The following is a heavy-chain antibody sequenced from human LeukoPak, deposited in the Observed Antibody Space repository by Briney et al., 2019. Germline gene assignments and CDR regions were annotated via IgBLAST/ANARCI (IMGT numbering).Heavy chain of an antibody. J-gene: IGHJ4*02. Sequence: GGSLRLSCAASGFTFDVYGMTWVRQAPGKGLEWVSGINWNGDSTGYADSVKGRFTISRDNAKNSLYLQMNSLRAEDTAVYYCANDPTYYDFWSASDYWGQGTLVTVSS. CDR2: INWNGDST. CDR1: GFTFDVYG. V-gene: IGHV3-20*04. CDR3: ANDPTYYDFWSASDY. D-gene: IGHD3-3*01.